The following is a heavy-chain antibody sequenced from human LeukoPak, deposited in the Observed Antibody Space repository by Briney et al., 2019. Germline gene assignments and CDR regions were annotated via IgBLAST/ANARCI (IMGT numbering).Heavy chain of an antibody. J-gene: IGHJ4*02. D-gene: IGHD3-16*01. CDR1: GFTFSSYS. Sequence: GGSLRLSCAASGFTFSSYSMNWVRQAPGKGLEWVSYISRSSSTIYYADSVKGRFTIPRDNAKNSLYLQMNSLRCEDTAVYYCARGVGGQSFDYWGQGTLVTVSS. CDR3: ARGVGGQSFDY. V-gene: IGHV3-48*01. CDR2: ISRSSSTI.